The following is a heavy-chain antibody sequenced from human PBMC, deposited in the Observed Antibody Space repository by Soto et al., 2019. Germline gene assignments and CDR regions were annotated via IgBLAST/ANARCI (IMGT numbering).Heavy chain of an antibody. Sequence: PGGSLRLSCAASGFTFSSYAMNWVRQAPGKGLEWVSAITGSGGSAYYADSVKGRFTISRDNSKSTLFLQMNSLRAEDTAMYYSACLYCGSTNCRRHDWCQGPLVTV. CDR2: ITGSGGSA. V-gene: IGHV3-23*01. J-gene: IGHJ4*02. CDR1: GFTFSSYA. CDR3: ACLYCGSTNCRRHD. D-gene: IGHD2-2*01.